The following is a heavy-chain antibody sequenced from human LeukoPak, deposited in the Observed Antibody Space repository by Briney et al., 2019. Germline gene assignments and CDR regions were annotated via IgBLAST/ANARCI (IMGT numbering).Heavy chain of an antibody. V-gene: IGHV3-48*03. J-gene: IGHJ4*02. D-gene: IGHD2-15*01. CDR3: ARSYCSGGSCYYPYY. CDR1: GFTFSSYE. CDR2: ISSSGSTI. Sequence: GGSLRLSCAASGFTFSSYEMNWVRQAPGKGLEWVSYISSSGSTIYYADSVKGRFTISRDNAKNSMYLQMNSLRAEDTAVYYCARSYCSGGSCYYPYYWGQGTLVTVSS.